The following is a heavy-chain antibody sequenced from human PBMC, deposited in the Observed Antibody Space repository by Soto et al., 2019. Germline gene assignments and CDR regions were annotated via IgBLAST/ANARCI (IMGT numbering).Heavy chain of an antibody. CDR1: GDPIIIYA. J-gene: IGHJ4*02. CDR3: ATGGVVVIRHFDY. Sequence: SVNGDCNAFGDPIIIYAVVCVRQTPGQGLEWMGGIIPIFGTANYAQKFQGRVTITADESTSTAYMELSSLRSEDTAVYYCATGGVVVIRHFDYSGQPTLLTVSS. CDR2: IIPIFGTA. V-gene: IGHV1-69*13. D-gene: IGHD3-22*01.